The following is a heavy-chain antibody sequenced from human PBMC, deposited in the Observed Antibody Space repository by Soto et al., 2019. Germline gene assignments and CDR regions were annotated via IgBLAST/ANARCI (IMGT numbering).Heavy chain of an antibody. Sequence: QLQLQESGPGLVKPSETLSLTCTVSGGSISSSSYYWGWIRQPPGKGLEWIGSIYYSGSTYYNPSLKSRVTISVDTSKIQFSLKLSSVTAADTSVYYCARHPIRGYYQNYYFDYWGQGTLVTVSS. CDR2: IYYSGST. V-gene: IGHV4-39*01. CDR3: ARHPIRGYYQNYYFDY. CDR1: GGSISSSSYY. J-gene: IGHJ4*02. D-gene: IGHD3-22*01.